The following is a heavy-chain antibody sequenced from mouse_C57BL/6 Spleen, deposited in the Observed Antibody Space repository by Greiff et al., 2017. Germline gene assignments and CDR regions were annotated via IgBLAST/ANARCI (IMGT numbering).Heavy chain of an antibody. J-gene: IGHJ2*01. CDR3: AREGNWGVFDY. V-gene: IGHV1-81*01. D-gene: IGHD4-1*01. CDR2: IYPRSGST. Sequence: VQLQQSGAELARPGASVKLSCKASGYTFTSYGISWVKQRTGQGLEWIGEIYPRSGSTYYNEKFTGKATLTADKSSSTAYMELRSLTSEDSAVYFCAREGNWGVFDYWGQGTTLTVSS. CDR1: GYTFTSYG.